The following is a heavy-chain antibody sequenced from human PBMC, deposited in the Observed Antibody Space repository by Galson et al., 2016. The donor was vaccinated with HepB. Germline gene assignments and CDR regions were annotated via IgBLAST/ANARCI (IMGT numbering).Heavy chain of an antibody. CDR1: GFTFSSYG. D-gene: IGHD6-6*01. J-gene: IGHJ4*02. Sequence: SLRLSCAASGFTFSSYGMHWVRQAPGKGLEWVTLIWYDGSNKYYADSVKGRFTISRDNSKNTLYLQMNSLRAEDTAVYYCARGPPRSIFDYWGQGTLVTVSS. CDR2: IWYDGSNK. CDR3: ARGPPRSIFDY. V-gene: IGHV3-33*01.